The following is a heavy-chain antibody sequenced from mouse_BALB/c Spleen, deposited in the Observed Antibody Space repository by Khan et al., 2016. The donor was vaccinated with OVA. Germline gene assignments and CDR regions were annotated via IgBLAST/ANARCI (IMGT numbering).Heavy chain of an antibody. CDR3: ARAYYRYDGYYAMDY. J-gene: IGHJ4*01. D-gene: IGHD2-14*01. Sequence: VKLVESGPGLVAPSQSLSSTCTVSGFSLSRYNIHWVRQPPGKGLEWLGVIWGGGGTDYNSTLKSRLSISKDNSKSQVFLKMNSLQTDDTAMYYCARAYYRYDGYYAMDYWGQGTSVTVSS. CDR2: IWGGGGT. V-gene: IGHV2-6-4*01. CDR1: GFSLSRYN.